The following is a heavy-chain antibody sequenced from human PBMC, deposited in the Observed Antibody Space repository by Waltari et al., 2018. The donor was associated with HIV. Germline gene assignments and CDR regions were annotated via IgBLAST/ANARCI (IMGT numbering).Heavy chain of an antibody. J-gene: IGHJ4*02. CDR1: GFTLSNEW. V-gene: IGHV3-7*01. CDR2: ITQDGRAM. CDR3: VGDRGTY. D-gene: IGHD1-26*01. Sequence: QLVESGGGLVQPGGSLRLSCAGSGFTLSNEWMNWVRQAPAAPPEWVAIITQDGRAMYYVDSVKGRFTISRDSDKKSLYLQMNNLRVEDTAVYYCVGDRGTYWGQGTLVTVSS.